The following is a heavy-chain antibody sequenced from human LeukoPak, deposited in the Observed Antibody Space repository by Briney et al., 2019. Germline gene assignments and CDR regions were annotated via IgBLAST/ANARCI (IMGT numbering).Heavy chain of an antibody. Sequence: SETLSLTCTVSGGSISSHYWSWIRQPPGKGLEWIGYIYYSGSTNYNPSLKSRVTISVDTSKNQFSLKLSSVTAADTAVYYCASMSSDFWEYYYYYMDVWGKGTTVTVSS. CDR3: ASMSSDFWEYYYYYMDV. CDR1: GGSISSHY. V-gene: IGHV4-59*11. D-gene: IGHD3/OR15-3a*01. J-gene: IGHJ6*03. CDR2: IYYSGST.